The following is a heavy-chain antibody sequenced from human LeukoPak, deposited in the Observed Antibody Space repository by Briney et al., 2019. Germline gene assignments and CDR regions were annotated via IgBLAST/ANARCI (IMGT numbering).Heavy chain of an antibody. CDR2: INDSGGST. Sequence: GGSLRLSCAASGFTFSSYAMSWVRQAPGKGLEWVSTINDSGGSTYYADSVKGRFTISRDNSKNTLYLQMSSLRADGTAVYYCAKSTSYYFGSGSYSYGFDYWGQGTLVTVSS. J-gene: IGHJ4*02. CDR1: GFTFSSYA. CDR3: AKSTSYYFGSGSYSYGFDY. V-gene: IGHV3-23*01. D-gene: IGHD3-10*01.